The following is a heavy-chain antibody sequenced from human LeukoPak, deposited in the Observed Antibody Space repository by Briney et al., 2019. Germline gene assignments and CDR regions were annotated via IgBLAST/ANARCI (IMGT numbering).Heavy chain of an antibody. D-gene: IGHD2-15*01. V-gene: IGHV3-23*01. CDR2: ISNNGGYT. Sequence: GGSLRLSCAASGFTVSDNYMSWVRQAPGKGLEWVSAISNNGGYTYYADSVQGRFTISRDNSKSTLCLQMNSLRAEDTAVYYCAKQLGYCSDGSCYFPYWGQGTLVTVSS. CDR3: AKQLGYCSDGSCYFPY. CDR1: GFTVSDNY. J-gene: IGHJ4*02.